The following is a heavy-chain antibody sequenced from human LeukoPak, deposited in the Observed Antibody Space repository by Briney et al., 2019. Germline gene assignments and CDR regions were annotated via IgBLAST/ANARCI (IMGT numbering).Heavy chain of an antibody. D-gene: IGHD6-19*01. V-gene: IGHV4-4*07. CDR3: ARRDFSSGWSFDY. CDR1: GGSISNYH. J-gene: IGHJ4*02. CDR2: IHTSGST. Sequence: PSETLSLTCTVSGGSISNYHWSWIRQPAGKGLEWIGQIHTSGSTNYNPPLKSRVSMSIDTTEDQVSLTIMSVTAADTAFYYCARRDFSSGWSFDYWGQGTLVTVSS.